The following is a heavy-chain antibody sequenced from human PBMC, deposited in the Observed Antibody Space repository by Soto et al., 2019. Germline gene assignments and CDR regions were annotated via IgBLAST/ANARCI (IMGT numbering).Heavy chain of an antibody. CDR1: GGTFSSYA. CDR3: AEDKMYYYYYGMDV. Sequence: QVQLVQSGAEVKKPGSSVKVSCKASGGTFSSYAISWVRQAPGQGLEWMGGIIPIFGTANHAPTFQGTVTNTAHESTSTAYMELSSLRSEDTAVYYCAEDKMYYYYYGMDVWGQGTTFTVSS. CDR2: IIPIFGTA. V-gene: IGHV1-69*01. J-gene: IGHJ6*02.